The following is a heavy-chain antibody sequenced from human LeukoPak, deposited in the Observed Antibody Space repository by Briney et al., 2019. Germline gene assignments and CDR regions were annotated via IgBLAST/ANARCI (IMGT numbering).Heavy chain of an antibody. V-gene: IGHV3-23*01. CDR1: GFTFSSYA. J-gene: IGHJ4*02. CDR2: IGSGGST. D-gene: IGHD6-19*01. CDR3: ARSRGSSGRYYFDY. Sequence: GGSLRLSCAAPGFTFSSYAMSWVRQAPGKGLEWVAGIGSGGSTYYADSVKGRFTISRDNSKNTLYLQMNSLRAEDTAVYYCARSRGSSGRYYFDYWGQGTLVTVSS.